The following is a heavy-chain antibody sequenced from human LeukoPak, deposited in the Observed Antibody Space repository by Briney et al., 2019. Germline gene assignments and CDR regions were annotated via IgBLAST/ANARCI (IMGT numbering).Heavy chain of an antibody. CDR2: IYYSGST. V-gene: IGHV4-59*01. CDR3: ARHGDYGNYYYYGLDV. J-gene: IGHJ6*02. CDR1: GGSISSYY. D-gene: IGHD4-17*01. Sequence: SETLSLTCTVSGGSISSYYWSCVRQPPGKGLEWIGYIYYSGSTNYNPSLKSRVTISVDTSKNQFSLKLSSVTAADTAVYYCARHGDYGNYYYYGLDVWGQGTTVTVSS.